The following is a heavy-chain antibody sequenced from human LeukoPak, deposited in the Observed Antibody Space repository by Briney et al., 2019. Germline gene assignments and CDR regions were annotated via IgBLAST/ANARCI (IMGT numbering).Heavy chain of an antibody. Sequence: ASVKVSCKASGYTFTSYYMHWVRQAPGQGLEWMGIINPSGGSTSYAQKFQGRVTMTRDTSTSTVYMELSSLRSEDTAVYYCARGALRYFDWSSRGLDYWGQGTLVTVSP. CDR3: ARGALRYFDWSSRGLDY. J-gene: IGHJ4*02. CDR1: GYTFTSYY. V-gene: IGHV1-46*01. D-gene: IGHD3-9*01. CDR2: INPSGGST.